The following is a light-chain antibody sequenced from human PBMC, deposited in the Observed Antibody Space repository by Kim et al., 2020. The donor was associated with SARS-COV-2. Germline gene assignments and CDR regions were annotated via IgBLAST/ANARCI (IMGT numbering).Light chain of an antibody. CDR1: QSVLYSSNNKNY. CDR2: WAS. V-gene: IGKV4-1*01. Sequence: ATINCKSSQSVLYSSNNKNYLAWYQQKPGQPPKLLIYWASTRESGVPDRFGGSGSGTDFTLTISSLQAEDVAVYYCQQYYRTPITFGQGTRLEIK. J-gene: IGKJ5*01. CDR3: QQYYRTPIT.